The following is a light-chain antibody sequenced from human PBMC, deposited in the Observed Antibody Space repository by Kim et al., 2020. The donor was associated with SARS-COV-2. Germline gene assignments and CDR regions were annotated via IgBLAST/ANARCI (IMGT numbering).Light chain of an antibody. Sequence: GQRVTIACSGRSSNIGSNTLNWYQQLPGTAPKLLIYSNNQRPSGVPDRFSGSKSGTSASLAISGLQSEDEADYYCAAWDDSLNGWVFGGGTQLTVL. CDR3: AAWDDSLNGWV. J-gene: IGLJ3*02. CDR1: SSNIGSNT. CDR2: SNN. V-gene: IGLV1-44*01.